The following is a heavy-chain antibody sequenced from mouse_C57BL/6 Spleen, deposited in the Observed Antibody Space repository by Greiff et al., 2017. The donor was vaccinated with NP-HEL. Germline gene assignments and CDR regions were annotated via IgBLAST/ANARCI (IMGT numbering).Heavy chain of an antibody. Sequence: EVQLQQSGPELVKPGASVKIPCKASGYTFTDYNMDWVKQSHGKSLEWIGDINPNNGGTIYNQKFKGKATLTVDKSSSTAYMELRSLTSEDTAVYYCAREGDYGSSDGYFDVWGTGTTVTVAS. CDR2: INPNNGGT. CDR1: GYTFTDYN. J-gene: IGHJ1*03. V-gene: IGHV1-18*01. CDR3: AREGDYGSSDGYFDV. D-gene: IGHD1-1*01.